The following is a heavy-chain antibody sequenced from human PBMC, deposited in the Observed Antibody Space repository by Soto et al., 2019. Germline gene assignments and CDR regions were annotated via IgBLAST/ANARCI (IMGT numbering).Heavy chain of an antibody. J-gene: IGHJ4*02. D-gene: IGHD2-8*01. CDR3: ARMVAGSAGGFDQ. CDR2: ILPIINKS. CDR1: GGTFGTYT. V-gene: IGHV1-69*01. Sequence: QVQLVQPGAEVKRPGSSMRVSCKASGGTFGTYTIAWLRQPPGQGPEWMGGILPIINKSNYAQKFQGRVTITADESTSTAYMDLNSLRFDDTAVYYCARMVAGSAGGFDQWGQGTRVTVS.